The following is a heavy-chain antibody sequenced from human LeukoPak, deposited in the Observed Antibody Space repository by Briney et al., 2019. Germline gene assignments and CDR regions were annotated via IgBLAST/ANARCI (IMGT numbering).Heavy chain of an antibody. V-gene: IGHV3-74*01. J-gene: IGHJ4*02. Sequence: PGGSLRLSCAASGNYWMHWVRQVPGKGLVWVSHINSDGSWTSYADSVKGRFTISRENAKNSLYLQMNNLRAEDTAVYYCTRVTNWVFGYWGQGTLVTVSS. D-gene: IGHD7-27*01. CDR3: TRVTNWVFGY. CDR2: INSDGSWT. CDR1: GNYW.